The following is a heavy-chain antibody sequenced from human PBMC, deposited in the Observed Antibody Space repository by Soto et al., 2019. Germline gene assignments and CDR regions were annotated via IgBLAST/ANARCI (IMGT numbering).Heavy chain of an antibody. CDR2: ISADNGNT. CDR1: GYTFTSYG. CDR3: ARAGRGEGEDAFDI. Sequence: QVQLVQSGAEVKKPGASVKVSCKASGYTFTSYGISWVRQAPGQGLEWMGWISADNGNTNYAQKRQGRVNKTTDTSTSTAYMELRSRRSDDTAVYYCARAGRGEGEDAFDIWGQGTMVTVSS. V-gene: IGHV1-18*01. J-gene: IGHJ3*02. D-gene: IGHD3-10*01.